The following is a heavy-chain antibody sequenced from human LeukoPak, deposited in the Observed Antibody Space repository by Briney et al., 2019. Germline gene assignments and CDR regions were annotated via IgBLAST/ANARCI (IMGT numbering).Heavy chain of an antibody. Sequence: GGSLRLSCTASGFTFNRYAMSWVRQAPGKGLEWVSAISSSDPNTYYADSVRGRFTISRDNSKNTLYLQMNSLRVEDTAVYYCAKRISASSGYDYWGQGTLVTVSS. J-gene: IGHJ4*02. CDR1: GFTFNRYA. D-gene: IGHD6-19*01. CDR3: AKRISASSGYDY. V-gene: IGHV3-23*01. CDR2: ISSSDPNT.